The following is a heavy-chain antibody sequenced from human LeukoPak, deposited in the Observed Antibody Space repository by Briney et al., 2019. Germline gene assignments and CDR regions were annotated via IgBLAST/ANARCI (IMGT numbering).Heavy chain of an antibody. D-gene: IGHD6-6*01. J-gene: IGHJ4*02. CDR2: IYYSGST. CDR1: GGSISSYY. Sequence: SETLSLTCTVSGGSISSYYWSWIRQPPGKGLEWIGYIYYSGSTNYNPSLKSRVTISVEPSKNQFSLKLSSVTAADTAVYYCARDSIEYSSSPGSFDYWGQGTLVTVSS. CDR3: ARDSIEYSSSPGSFDY. V-gene: IGHV4-59*01.